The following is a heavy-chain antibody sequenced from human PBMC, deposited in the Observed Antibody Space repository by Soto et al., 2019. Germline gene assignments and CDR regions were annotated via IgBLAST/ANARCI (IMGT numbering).Heavy chain of an antibody. D-gene: IGHD1-26*01. CDR1: GDSVSSNSAA. V-gene: IGHV6-1*01. J-gene: IGHJ6*02. CDR2: TYYRSKWYN. CDR3: AREEWELLYYYYGMDV. Sequence: SETLSLTCAISGDSVSSNSAAWNWIRQSPSRGLEWLGRTYYRSKWYNDYAVSVKSRITINPDTSKNQFSLQLNSVTPEDTAVYYCAREEWELLYYYYGMDVWGQGTTVTVSS.